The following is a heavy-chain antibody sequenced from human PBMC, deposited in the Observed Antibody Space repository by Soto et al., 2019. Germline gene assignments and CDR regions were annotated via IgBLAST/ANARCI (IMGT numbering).Heavy chain of an antibody. J-gene: IGHJ2*01. CDR2: IIPIFGTA. D-gene: IGHD3-9*01. CDR1: GGTFSSYA. Sequence: VQLVQSGAEVKKPGSSVKVSCKASGGTFSSYAISWVRQAPGQGLEWMGGIIPIFGTANYAQKFQGRVTITADESTSTAYMELSSLRSEDTAVYYCARLNSYDILTGYRKAHTGYFDLRGRGTLVTVSS. V-gene: IGHV1-69*01. CDR3: ARLNSYDILTGYRKAHTGYFDL.